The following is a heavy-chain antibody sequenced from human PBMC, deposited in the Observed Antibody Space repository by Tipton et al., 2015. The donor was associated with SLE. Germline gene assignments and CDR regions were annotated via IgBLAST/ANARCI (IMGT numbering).Heavy chain of an antibody. J-gene: IGHJ4*02. D-gene: IGHD3-22*01. V-gene: IGHV3-33*01. CDR2: IWYDGSNK. Sequence: RSLRLSCAASGFTFSSYGMHWVRQAPGKGLEWVAVIWYDGSNKYYADSVKGRFTISRDNSKNTLYLQMNSLRAEDTAVYYCARSPDSSGYYIDYWGQGTLVTVSS. CDR1: GFTFSSYG. CDR3: ARSPDSSGYYIDY.